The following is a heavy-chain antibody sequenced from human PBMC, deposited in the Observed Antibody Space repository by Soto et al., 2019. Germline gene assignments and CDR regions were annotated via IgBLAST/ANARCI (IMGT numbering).Heavy chain of an antibody. Sequence: ASVKVSCKASGYTFTSYYMHWVRQAPGQGLEWMGIINPSGGSTSYAQKFQGRVTMTRDTSTSTVYMELSSLRSEDTAVYYCARDGPRYYDFWSGSHSTVYYYGMDVWGQGTTVTVSS. CDR3: ARDGPRYYDFWSGSHSTVYYYGMDV. CDR1: GYTFTSYY. J-gene: IGHJ6*02. V-gene: IGHV1-46*01. D-gene: IGHD3-3*01. CDR2: INPSGGST.